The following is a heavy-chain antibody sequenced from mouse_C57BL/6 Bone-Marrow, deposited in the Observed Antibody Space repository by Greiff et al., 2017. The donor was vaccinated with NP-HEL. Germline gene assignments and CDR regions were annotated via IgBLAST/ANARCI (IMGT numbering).Heavy chain of an antibody. D-gene: IGHD1-2*01. Sequence: QVQLQQSGAELVKPGASVKLSCKASGYTFTSYWMHWVKQRPGQGLEWIGMIHPNSGSTNYNEKFKSKATLTVDKSSSTAYMQLSSLTSEDSAVYYCAILRPGYWYFDVGGTGTTVTVSS. CDR2: IHPNSGST. CDR1: GYTFTSYW. V-gene: IGHV1-64*01. CDR3: AILRPGYWYFDV. J-gene: IGHJ1*03.